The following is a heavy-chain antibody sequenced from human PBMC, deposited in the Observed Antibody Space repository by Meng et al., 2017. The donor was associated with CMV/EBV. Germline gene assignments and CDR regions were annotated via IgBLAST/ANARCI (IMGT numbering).Heavy chain of an antibody. CDR1: GYTFTSYG. CDR2: ISAYKGNT. D-gene: IGHD1-26*01. J-gene: IGHJ5*02. V-gene: IGHV1-18*01. CDR3: ARTRWAYSGSYYGWFDP. Sequence: VKLVQLGAEVKKPVASGKVSCKASGYTFTSYGISWVRQAPGKGLEWMGWISAYKGNTNYAQKLQGRVTMTTDTSTSTAYMELRSLRSDDTAVYYCARTRWAYSGSYYGWFDPWGQGTLVTVSS.